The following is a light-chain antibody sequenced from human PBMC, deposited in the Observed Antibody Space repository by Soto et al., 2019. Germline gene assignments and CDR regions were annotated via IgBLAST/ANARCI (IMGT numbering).Light chain of an antibody. J-gene: IGLJ2*01. V-gene: IGLV1-40*01. CDR1: SSNIGAGYD. CDR3: QSFDSSLSGSV. CDR2: GNS. Sequence: QSVLTQPPSVSGAPGQRVTISCTGSSSNIGAGYDVHWYQQLPGTDPKLLIYGNSNRPSGVPDRFSGSKSGTSASLAITGLQAEDEADYYCQSFDSSLSGSVFGGGTQLTV.